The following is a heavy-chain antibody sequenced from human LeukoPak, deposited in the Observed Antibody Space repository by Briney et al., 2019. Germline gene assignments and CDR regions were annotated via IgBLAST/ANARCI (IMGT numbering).Heavy chain of an antibody. J-gene: IGHJ4*02. CDR2: ISTSSNRI. Sequence: RGSLRLSCAASGFTFSSYGMNWVRQAPGKGLEWVSYISTSSNRIDYADSVKGRFTMSRDNAKNLLYLQMNSLRDEDTAMYYCARVSAPGTSGWYFGYWGQGTLVTVFS. CDR1: GFTFSSYG. D-gene: IGHD6-19*01. V-gene: IGHV3-48*02. CDR3: ARVSAPGTSGWYFGY.